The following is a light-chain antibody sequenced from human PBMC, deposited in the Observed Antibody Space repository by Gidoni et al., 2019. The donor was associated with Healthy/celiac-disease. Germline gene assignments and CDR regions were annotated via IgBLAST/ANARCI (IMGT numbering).Light chain of an antibody. CDR3: QAWDSSTAVV. J-gene: IGLJ2*01. CDR1: KLGDKY. Sequence: SYALPQPPSVSVSPGQPASITCSGDKLGDKYACWYQQKPGQSPVLVIYQDSKRPSGIPERFSGANSGNTATLTISGTQAMDEADYYCQAWDSSTAVVFGGGTKLTVL. V-gene: IGLV3-1*01. CDR2: QDS.